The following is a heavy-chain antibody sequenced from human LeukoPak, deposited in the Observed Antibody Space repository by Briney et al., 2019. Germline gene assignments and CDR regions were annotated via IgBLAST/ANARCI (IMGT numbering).Heavy chain of an antibody. Sequence: GGSLRLSCLASGFTFSNTWMNWVRQAPGKGLEWVARIRSKRDGGTTDYAAPVKGRFTVSRDDSKNTMYLQMNSLKAEDTAVYYCARDWYYAFDFWGQGTMVTVSS. CDR1: GFTFSNTW. V-gene: IGHV3-15*07. D-gene: IGHD2-21*02. CDR2: IRSKRDGGTT. CDR3: ARDWYYAFDF. J-gene: IGHJ3*01.